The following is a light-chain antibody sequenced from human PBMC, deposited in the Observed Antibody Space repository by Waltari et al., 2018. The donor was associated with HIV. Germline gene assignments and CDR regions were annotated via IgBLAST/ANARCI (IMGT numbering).Light chain of an antibody. CDR1: SGHSTYA. CDR2: LNSDGSH. J-gene: IGLJ2*01. Sequence: QLVLTQSPSASASLGASVKLTSTLSSGHSTYALAWHQQQPEKGPRYLMKLNSDGSHSKGDGIPDRFSGSSSGAERYLTISSLQSEDEADYYCQTWGTGIVVFGGGTKLTVL. CDR3: QTWGTGIVV. V-gene: IGLV4-69*01.